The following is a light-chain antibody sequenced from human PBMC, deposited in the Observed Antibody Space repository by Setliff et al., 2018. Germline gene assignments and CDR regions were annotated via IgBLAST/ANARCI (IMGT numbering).Light chain of an antibody. CDR3: SSYAGNYIYV. CDR2: EVS. Sequence: QSVLTQPPSASGSPGQSVAISCTGTSSDVGGYNYVSWYQQHPGKAPKLMIYEVSKRPSGVPDRFSGSKSGNTASLTVSGLQAEDEADYYCSSYAGNYIYVFGSGTKV. V-gene: IGLV2-8*01. J-gene: IGLJ1*01. CDR1: SSDVGGYNY.